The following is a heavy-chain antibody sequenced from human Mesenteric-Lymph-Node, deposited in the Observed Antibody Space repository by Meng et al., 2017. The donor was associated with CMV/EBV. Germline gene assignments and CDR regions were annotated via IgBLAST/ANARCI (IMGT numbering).Heavy chain of an antibody. CDR1: GFTFSNYW. CDR2: INNDGSST. CDR3: ARDKSYSNYAAPFDP. Sequence: GESLKISCAASGFTFSNYWMHWVRQAPGKGLIWVSRINNDGSSTRYADSVKGRFTIPRDNTKNTLYLQMNSLRAEDTAVYYCARDKSYSNYAAPFDPWGQGTLVTVSS. J-gene: IGHJ5*02. D-gene: IGHD4-11*01. V-gene: IGHV3-74*01.